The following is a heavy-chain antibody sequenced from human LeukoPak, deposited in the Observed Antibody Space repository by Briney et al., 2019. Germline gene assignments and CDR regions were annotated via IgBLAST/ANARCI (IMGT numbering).Heavy chain of an antibody. Sequence: PSETLSLTCTVSGGSIRSYYWGWIRQPPGKGLEWIGYIYYSGSTNYNPSLKSRVTISVDTSKNQCSLKLSAVTAADTAVYYCARLTRGDYFDYWGQGTLVTVSS. CDR3: ARLTRGDYFDY. CDR1: GGSIRSYY. CDR2: IYYSGST. J-gene: IGHJ4*02. V-gene: IGHV4-59*08.